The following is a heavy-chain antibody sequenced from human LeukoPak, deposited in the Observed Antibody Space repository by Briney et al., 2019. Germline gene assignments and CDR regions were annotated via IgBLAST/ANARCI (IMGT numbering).Heavy chain of an antibody. CDR1: GFSFNNYG. Sequence: ASVKVSCKASGFSFNNYGISWVRQAPGQGLEWMGWISVHNGNTNYAQRLQDRVTMTTDTSTSTAYMELRSLRSEDTAVYYCAREAMVRGVPALPFDHWGQGTLATVSS. CDR2: ISVHNGNT. D-gene: IGHD3-10*01. V-gene: IGHV1-18*01. CDR3: AREAMVRGVPALPFDH. J-gene: IGHJ4*02.